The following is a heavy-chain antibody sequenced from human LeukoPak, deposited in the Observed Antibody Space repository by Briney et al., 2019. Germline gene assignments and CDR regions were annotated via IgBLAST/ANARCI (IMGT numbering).Heavy chain of an antibody. V-gene: IGHV3-7*01. CDR1: GFTFSSYE. J-gene: IGHJ4*02. CDR3: ATTDLYGSGSYYGDY. D-gene: IGHD3-10*01. CDR2: IKQDGSEK. Sequence: PGGSLRLSCAASGFTFSSYEMNWVRQAPGKGGEGVANIKQDGSEKYYVDSVKGRFTIPRDNAKNSLYLQMNSLRAEDTAVYYCATTDLYGSGSYYGDYWGQGTLVTVSS.